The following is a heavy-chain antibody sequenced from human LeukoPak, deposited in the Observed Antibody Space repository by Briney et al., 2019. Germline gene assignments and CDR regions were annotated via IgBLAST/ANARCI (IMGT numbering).Heavy chain of an antibody. CDR2: ISGSGGST. V-gene: IGHV3-23*01. CDR3: ARGTFGESLANYYYYGLDV. J-gene: IGHJ6*02. D-gene: IGHD3-10*01. Sequence: GGSLRLSCAASGFTFSSYAMSWVRQAPGKGLEWVSAISGSGGSTYYADSVKGRLTISRDNSKNTLYLQMNSLRAEDTAVYYCARGTFGESLANYYYYGLDVWGQGTTVTVSS. CDR1: GFTFSSYA.